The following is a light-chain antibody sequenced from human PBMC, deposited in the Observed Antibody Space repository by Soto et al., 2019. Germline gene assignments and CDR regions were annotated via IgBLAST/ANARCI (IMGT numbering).Light chain of an antibody. Sequence: DIPMTQSPSSLSASVGDRVTVTCRASQAIRNYLAWYQQKPGEVPKLLISDASTLRSGVPSRFSGSGSGTDFTLTISSLQPEDVATYYCQKYNGVPLTFGGGTKVEIK. V-gene: IGKV1-27*01. J-gene: IGKJ4*01. CDR1: QAIRNY. CDR2: DAS. CDR3: QKYNGVPLT.